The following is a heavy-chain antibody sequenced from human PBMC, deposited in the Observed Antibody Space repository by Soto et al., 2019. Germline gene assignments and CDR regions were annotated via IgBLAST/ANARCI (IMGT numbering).Heavy chain of an antibody. V-gene: IGHV4-39*01. Sequence: SSETLSLTCTVSGGSISSSSYYWGWIRQPPGKGLEWIGSIYYSGSTYYNPSLKSRVTISVDTSKNQFSLKLSSVTAADTAVYYCAGGGTIFGVVIIPVGDDYWGQGTLVTVS. J-gene: IGHJ4*02. D-gene: IGHD3-3*01. CDR2: IYYSGST. CDR1: GGSISSSSYY. CDR3: AGGGTIFGVVIIPVGDDY.